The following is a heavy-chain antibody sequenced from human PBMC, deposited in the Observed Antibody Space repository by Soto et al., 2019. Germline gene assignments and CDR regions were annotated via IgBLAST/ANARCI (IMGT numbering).Heavy chain of an antibody. CDR1: QFTFSTFA. Sequence: EVQLLESGGGLVQPGGSLRLSCAASQFTFSTFAMSWVRQAPGKGLEWVSFISEAGDSTHYADSVKGRFTISRDNSKNTRYLQMNRLGAEDTALYHCVKGGWLDFWGQGALVTVSS. CDR3: VKGGWLDF. V-gene: IGHV3-23*01. J-gene: IGHJ5*01. CDR2: ISEAGDST.